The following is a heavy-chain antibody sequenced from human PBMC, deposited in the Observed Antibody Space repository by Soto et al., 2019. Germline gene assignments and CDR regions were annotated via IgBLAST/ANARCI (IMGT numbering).Heavy chain of an antibody. CDR1: GFTFSRFW. D-gene: IGHD3-10*01. J-gene: IGHJ4*02. CDR3: ARDETYYYGSGPV. Sequence: DVQLVESGGGLVQPGGSLRLSCAASGFTFSRFWMSWVRQAPGKGLEWVANIKQDGSETYYVDSVKGRFTISRDNAKNSLYLQMNSLRAEDTAVYYCARDETYYYGSGPVGGQGTLVTVSS. V-gene: IGHV3-7*01. CDR2: IKQDGSET.